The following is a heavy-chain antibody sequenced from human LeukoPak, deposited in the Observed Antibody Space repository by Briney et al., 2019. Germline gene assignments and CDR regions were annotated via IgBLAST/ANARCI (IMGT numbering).Heavy chain of an antibody. Sequence: PGRSLRLSCAASGFTFSSYGMHWVRQAPGKGLEWVAVIWYDGSNKYYADSVKGRFTISRDNSKNTLYLQMNSLRAEDTAVYYCAGGSGYLAPYWGQGTLVTVSS. D-gene: IGHD5-12*01. V-gene: IGHV3-33*01. J-gene: IGHJ4*01. CDR1: GFTFSSYG. CDR2: IWYDGSNK. CDR3: AGGSGYLAPY.